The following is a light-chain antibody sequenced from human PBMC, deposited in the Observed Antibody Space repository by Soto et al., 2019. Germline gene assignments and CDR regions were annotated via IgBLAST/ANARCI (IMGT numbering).Light chain of an antibody. CDR2: AAS. Sequence: EVVLTQSPGTVSLSPGERATLSCRASQSVTSNYLAWYQQKPGQAPRLLIYAASSRATGIPDRFSGSGSGTDFTLTISSLQPDDFATYYCQQYNSYSYTFGQGTKLEIK. CDR1: QSVTSNY. V-gene: IGKV3-20*01. J-gene: IGKJ2*01. CDR3: QQYNSYSYT.